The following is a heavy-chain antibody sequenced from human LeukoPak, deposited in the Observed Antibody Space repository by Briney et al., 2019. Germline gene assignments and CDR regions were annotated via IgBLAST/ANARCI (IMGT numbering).Heavy chain of an antibody. CDR3: ARAQHRGWGFDY. J-gene: IGHJ4*02. V-gene: IGHV3-30*09. Sequence: GGSLRLSCATSGFTFSSYAMHWVRQAPGKGLEWVAVILYDGSNEYYADSVKGRFAISRDKSQNTLHLQMNSLRADDTAVYFCARAQHRGWGFDYWGQGTLVTVSS. CDR2: ILYDGSNE. D-gene: IGHD1-26*01. CDR1: GFTFSSYA.